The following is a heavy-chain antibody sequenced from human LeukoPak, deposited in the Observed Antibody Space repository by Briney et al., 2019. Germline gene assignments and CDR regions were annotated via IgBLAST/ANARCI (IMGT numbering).Heavy chain of an antibody. D-gene: IGHD1-26*01. Sequence: GGSLRLSCAASGFTFSNARMNWVRKAPGKGLEWVGRIKTKTDDGATDYSAPVKARFTISRDDSKTTLYLQMNGLKTEDRAIYYCTTYVGATAYWGQGTLVTVSS. CDR3: TTYVGATAY. J-gene: IGHJ4*02. CDR1: GFTFSNAR. V-gene: IGHV3-15*01. CDR2: IKTKTDDGAT.